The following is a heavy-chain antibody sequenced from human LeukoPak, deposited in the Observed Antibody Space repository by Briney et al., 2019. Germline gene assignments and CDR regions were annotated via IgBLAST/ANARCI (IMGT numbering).Heavy chain of an antibody. Sequence: GGSLRLSCAASGFTFSDYYMSWIRQAPGKGLEWVSYISSSSSYTNYADSVKGRFTISRDNAKNSLYLQMNSLIAEDTAVYYCAKLVYCSSTSCPDYWGQGTLVTVSS. CDR3: AKLVYCSSTSCPDY. D-gene: IGHD2-2*01. CDR2: ISSSSSYT. CDR1: GFTFSDYY. J-gene: IGHJ4*02. V-gene: IGHV3-11*03.